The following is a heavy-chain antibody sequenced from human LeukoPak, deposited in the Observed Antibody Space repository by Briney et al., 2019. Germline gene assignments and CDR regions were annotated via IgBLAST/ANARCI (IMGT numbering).Heavy chain of an antibody. Sequence: RSSETLSLTCTVSGGSISSSSYCWGWIRQPPGKGLGWIGSIYYSGSTYYNPSLKSRVTISVDTSKNQFSLKLSSVTAADTAVYYCARGRGGFYDIFGYWGQGTLVTVS. V-gene: IGHV4-39*07. CDR1: GGSISSSSYC. D-gene: IGHD3-9*01. J-gene: IGHJ4*02. CDR2: IYYSGST. CDR3: ARGRGGFYDIFGY.